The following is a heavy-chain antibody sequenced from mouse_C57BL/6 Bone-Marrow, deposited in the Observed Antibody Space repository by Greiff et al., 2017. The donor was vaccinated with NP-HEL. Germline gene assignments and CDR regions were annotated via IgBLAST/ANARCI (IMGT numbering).Heavy chain of an antibody. CDR1: GYTFTSYW. D-gene: IGHD1-1*01. V-gene: IGHV1-74*01. Sequence: QVHVKQPGAELVKPGASVKVSCKASGYTFTSYWMHWVKQRPGQGLEWIGRIHPSDSDTNYNQKFKGKATLTVDKSSSTAYMQLSSLTSEDSAVYYCAGPLYYYGFAYWGQGTLVTVSA. CDR3: AGPLYYYGFAY. CDR2: IHPSDSDT. J-gene: IGHJ3*01.